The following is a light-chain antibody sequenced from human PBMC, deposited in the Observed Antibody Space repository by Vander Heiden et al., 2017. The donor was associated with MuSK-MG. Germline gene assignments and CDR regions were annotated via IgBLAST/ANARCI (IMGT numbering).Light chain of an antibody. CDR1: QSVFYSYTNNNH. V-gene: IGKV4-1*01. CDR2: WAS. CDR3: QQYYSLPYT. Sequence: DIVTTPSPDSLAVALGDRATIHCKSSQSVFYSYTNNNHLTWYRQKPGQPPQLLIYWASTRESGVPERFSGSGSGTDFILTITNLQADDVAVYYCQQYYSLPYTFGQGTRVE. J-gene: IGKJ2*01.